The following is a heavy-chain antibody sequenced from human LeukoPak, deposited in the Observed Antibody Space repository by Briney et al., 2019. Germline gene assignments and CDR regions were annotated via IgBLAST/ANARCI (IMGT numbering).Heavy chain of an antibody. CDR2: IYYSGST. J-gene: IGHJ4*02. CDR3: ARQTVWDYDSSGYYTYYFDY. V-gene: IGHV4-39*01. CDR1: GGSISSSSYY. Sequence: PSETLSLTCTVSGGSISSSSYYWGWIRQPPGKGLEWIGSIYYSGSTYYNPSLKSRVTISVDTSKNQFSLKLSSVTAADTAVYYCARQTVWDYDSSGYYTYYFDYWGQGTLATVSS. D-gene: IGHD3-22*01.